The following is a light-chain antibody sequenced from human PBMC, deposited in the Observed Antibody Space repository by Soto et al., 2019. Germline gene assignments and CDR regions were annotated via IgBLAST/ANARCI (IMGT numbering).Light chain of an antibody. CDR1: ESINWW. CDR3: QQYNRYPYT. V-gene: IGKV1-5*03. CDR2: KTS. J-gene: IGKJ2*01. Sequence: DIQMTQSPSTLSASVRYRVTITCRASESINWWLAWYQQKPGKAPKLLIYKTSSLQSGVPARFSGSGSGTEFTLTISSLEPDDFATYYCQQYNRYPYTFGQGTKVDIK.